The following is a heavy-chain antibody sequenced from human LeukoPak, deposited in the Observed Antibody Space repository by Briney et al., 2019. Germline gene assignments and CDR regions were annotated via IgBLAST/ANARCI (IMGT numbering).Heavy chain of an antibody. Sequence: SETLSLTCTVSGGSISSGSHYWSWIRQPPGKGLEWIGYIHHSGSTKYNPSLKSRVTISVDTSKSHFSLNLRSVTAADTAVYYCAKKGRTYTDYGGYYDYMDVWGKGTTVTVS. J-gene: IGHJ6*03. CDR2: IHHSGST. CDR3: AKKGRTYTDYGGYYDYMDV. CDR1: GGSISSGSHY. D-gene: IGHD4-17*01. V-gene: IGHV4-61*03.